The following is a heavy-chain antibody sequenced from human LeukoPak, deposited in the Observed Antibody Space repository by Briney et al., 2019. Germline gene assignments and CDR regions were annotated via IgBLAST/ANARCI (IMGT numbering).Heavy chain of an antibody. V-gene: IGHV4-4*07. CDR1: GVSISSYY. J-gene: IGHJ4*02. CDR3: ARGGYYYGSGSHGLPDY. Sequence: SETLSLTCTVSGVSISSYYWSWVRQPPGKGLEWIGRIYTSGSTNYNPPLKRRVTISADTSKNKFSLKLSSVTGADTAVYYCARGGYYYGSGSHGLPDYWGQGTLVTVSS. CDR2: IYTSGST. D-gene: IGHD3-10*01.